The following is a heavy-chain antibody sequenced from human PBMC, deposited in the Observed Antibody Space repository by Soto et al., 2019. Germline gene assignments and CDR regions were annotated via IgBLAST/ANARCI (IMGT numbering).Heavy chain of an antibody. CDR1: GGSISSGGYY. D-gene: IGHD3-10*01. CDR3: AREPILPRGVNDLFDP. CDR2: IYYSGST. J-gene: IGHJ5*02. Sequence: PSETLSLTCTVSGGSISSGGYYWSWIRQHPGKGLEWIGYIYYSGSTYYNPSLKSRVTISVDTSKNQFSLKLSSVTAADTAVYYRAREPILPRGVNDLFDPWGQGTLVTVSS. V-gene: IGHV4-31*02.